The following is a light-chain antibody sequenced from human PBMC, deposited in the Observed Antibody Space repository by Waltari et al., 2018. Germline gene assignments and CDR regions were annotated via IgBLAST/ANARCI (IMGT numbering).Light chain of an antibody. CDR1: QSISHS. V-gene: IGKV3-11*01. CDR2: DVS. CDR3: QQHSDFVT. Sequence: EIVLTQSPATLSLSPGERATLSCRASQSISHSVGWYQQKPGQAPRLLIYDVSNRATGIPDRFSGSGSGTDFTLTISSLEPEDFAVYYCQQHSDFVTFGPGTTVEIK. J-gene: IGKJ3*01.